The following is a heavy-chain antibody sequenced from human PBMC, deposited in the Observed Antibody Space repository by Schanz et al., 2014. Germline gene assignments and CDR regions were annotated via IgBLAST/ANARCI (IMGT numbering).Heavy chain of an antibody. V-gene: IGHV1-69*02. CDR1: GGTFSRLT. Sequence: QVQLVQSGAEVKKPGSSVRVSCKASGGTFSRLTFSWVRQAPGQGLEWMGRVIPILGVTHYAQKFQGRVTITADKSATTAYMELNSLNSDVTAGYCCATLDYADSVSWGQGTLVTVSS. CDR3: ATLDYADSVS. D-gene: IGHD4-17*01. J-gene: IGHJ5*02. CDR2: VIPILGVT.